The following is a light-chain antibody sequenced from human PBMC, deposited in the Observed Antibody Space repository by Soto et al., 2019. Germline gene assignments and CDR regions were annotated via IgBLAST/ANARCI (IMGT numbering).Light chain of an antibody. CDR3: QRYNNWPLT. V-gene: IGKV3-15*01. CDR1: QSVRHN. CDR2: GAS. Sequence: RVMAHSRSTLSVSPEDQATRSCRASQSVRHNLAWYQQKPGQAPRLLIYGASTRATGIPARFSGSGSGTEFTLTINSLQSEDSAVYYCQRYNNWPLTFGGATKVDIK. J-gene: IGKJ4*01.